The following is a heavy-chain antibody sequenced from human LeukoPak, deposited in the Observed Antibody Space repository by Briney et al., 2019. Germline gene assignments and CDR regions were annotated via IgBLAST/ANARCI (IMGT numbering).Heavy chain of an antibody. CDR1: GGSFSGYY. V-gene: IGHV4-34*01. D-gene: IGHD3-9*01. J-gene: IGHJ4*02. CDR3: ARHQIILRYFDWLFVRVIGGYFDY. CDR2: INHSGST. Sequence: PSETLSLTCAVYGGSFSGYYWSWIRQPPGKGLEWIGEINHSGSTNYNPSLKSRVTISVDTSKNQFSLKLSSVTAADTAVCYCARHQIILRYFDWLFVRVIGGYFDYWGQGTLVTVSS.